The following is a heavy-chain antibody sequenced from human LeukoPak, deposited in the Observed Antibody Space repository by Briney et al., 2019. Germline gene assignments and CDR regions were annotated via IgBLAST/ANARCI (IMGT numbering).Heavy chain of an antibody. CDR1: GFTFSDYY. D-gene: IGHD1-1*01. J-gene: IGHJ4*02. V-gene: IGHV3-11*01. CDR2: ISSSSYTI. CDR3: ARVGGGWYMDH. Sequence: GGSLRLSCAASGFTFSDYYMSWIRQAPGKGLEWVSYISSSSYTIYYADSVKGRFTISRDNAKNSVYLQMNSLRAEDTAEYYCARVGGGWYMDHWGQGTLVTVSS.